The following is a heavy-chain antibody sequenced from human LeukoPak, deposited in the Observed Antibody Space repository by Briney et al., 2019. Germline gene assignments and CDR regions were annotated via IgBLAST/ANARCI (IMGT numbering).Heavy chain of an antibody. CDR2: INHSGST. CDR1: GGSFSGYY. D-gene: IGHD5-18*01. Sequence: SGTLSLTCAVYGGSFSGYYWSWIRQPPGKGLEWIGEINHSGSTNYNPSLKSRVTISVDTSKNQFSLKLSSVTAADTAVYYCARGPDTAMVMVYFDYWGQGTLVTVSS. J-gene: IGHJ4*02. CDR3: ARGPDTAMVMVYFDY. V-gene: IGHV4-34*01.